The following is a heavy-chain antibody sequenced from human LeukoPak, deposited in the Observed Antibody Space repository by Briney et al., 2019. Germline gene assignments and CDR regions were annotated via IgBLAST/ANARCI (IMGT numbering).Heavy chain of an antibody. CDR2: VDPEDGET. J-gene: IGHJ4*02. D-gene: IGHD2-8*01. Sequence: ATVKISCKASGYTFTDYYMHWVQQAPGKGLEWMGRVDPEDGETIYAEKFQGRVTITADTSTDTAYMELSSLRSEDTAVYYCATLGVGSFYCTNGVCYTPFDYWGQGTLVTVSS. CDR3: ATLGVGSFYCTNGVCYTPFDY. CDR1: GYTFTDYY. V-gene: IGHV1-69-2*01.